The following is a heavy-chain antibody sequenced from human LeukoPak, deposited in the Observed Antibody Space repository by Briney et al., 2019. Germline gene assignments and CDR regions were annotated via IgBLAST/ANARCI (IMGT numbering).Heavy chain of an antibody. CDR3: ARPGLTYYYDSSGYFGAFDI. J-gene: IGHJ3*02. Sequence: GESLKISCKGSGYSFTSYWIGWVRQMPGKGLEWMGIIYPGDSDTRYSPSFQGQVTISANKSISTAYLQWSSLKASDTAMYYCARPGLTYYYDSSGYFGAFDIWGQGTMVTVSS. CDR1: GYSFTSYW. V-gene: IGHV5-51*01. D-gene: IGHD3-22*01. CDR2: IYPGDSDT.